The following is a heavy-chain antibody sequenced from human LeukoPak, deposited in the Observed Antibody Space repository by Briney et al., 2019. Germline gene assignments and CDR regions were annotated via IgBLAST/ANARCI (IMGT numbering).Heavy chain of an antibody. D-gene: IGHD6-13*01. CDR2: ISSSSTI. J-gene: IGHJ4*02. CDR3: SAGHFDY. Sequence: GGSLRLSCAASGSTFSIYSMNWVRQAPGKGLEWVSYISSSSTIYYADSVKGRFTISRDNAKNSLYLQMNSLRAEDTAVYARSAGHFDYWGQGTLVTVSS. V-gene: IGHV3-48*04. CDR1: GSTFSIYS.